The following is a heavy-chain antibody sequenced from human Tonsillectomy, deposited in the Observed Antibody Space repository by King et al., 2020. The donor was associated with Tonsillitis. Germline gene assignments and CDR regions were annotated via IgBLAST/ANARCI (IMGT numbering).Heavy chain of an antibody. CDR1: GFTFDDYA. J-gene: IGHJ6*03. CDR3: VKDDQFGQTGYYYMDV. Sequence: QLVQSGGGVVQPGGSLRLSCATSGFTFDDYAMHWVRQAPGKGLEWVSLISGDGGKTFYTDSVKGRFTISRDNSKNSLYLQMNSLRTEYTALYYCVKDDQFGQTGYYYMDVWGKGTTVTVSS. V-gene: IGHV3-43*02. D-gene: IGHD3-10*01. CDR2: ISGDGGKT.